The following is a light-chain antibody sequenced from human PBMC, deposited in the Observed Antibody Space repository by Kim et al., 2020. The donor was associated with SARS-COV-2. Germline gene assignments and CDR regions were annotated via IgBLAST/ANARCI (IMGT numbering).Light chain of an antibody. CDR2: EVT. CDR3: SSYAGSRFV. CDR1: SNDVGDNKF. Sequence: PGQSVTISSSGTSNDVGDNKFVSWYQQHPGKAPKVLIYEVTQRPSGVPDRFSGSKSGNTASLTVSGLQPQDEADYYCSSYAGSRFVFGTGTKVTVL. J-gene: IGLJ1*01. V-gene: IGLV2-8*01.